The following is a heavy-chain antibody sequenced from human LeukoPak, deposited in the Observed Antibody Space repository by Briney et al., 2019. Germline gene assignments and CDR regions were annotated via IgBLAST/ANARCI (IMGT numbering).Heavy chain of an antibody. V-gene: IGHV1-24*01. CDR2: FDSEDGET. D-gene: IGHD6-13*01. Sequence: GGSVKVSCKVSGYTLTELSMHWVRQAPGKGLEWVGGFDSEDGETIYAQKFQGRVTMTEDTSTDTPYMEMSSLRSDDTAVCYCETDHPYSREGERHWFDSWGQGTLVTVSS. CDR1: GYTLTELS. J-gene: IGHJ5*01. CDR3: ETDHPYSREGERHWFDS.